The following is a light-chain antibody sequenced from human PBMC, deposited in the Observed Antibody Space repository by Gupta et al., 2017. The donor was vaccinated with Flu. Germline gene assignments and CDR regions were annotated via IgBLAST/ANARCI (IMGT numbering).Light chain of an antibody. V-gene: IGKV1-39*01. CDR2: AAS. Sequence: DIQMTQSPSSLSASVGDRVTITCRASQSISSYLNWYQQKPGKAPKLLIYAASSLQSGVPSRFSGSGSGTDFTLTISSRQPEDFATYYCQQSYSTPRITFGQGTXLEIK. J-gene: IGKJ5*01. CDR3: QQSYSTPRIT. CDR1: QSISSY.